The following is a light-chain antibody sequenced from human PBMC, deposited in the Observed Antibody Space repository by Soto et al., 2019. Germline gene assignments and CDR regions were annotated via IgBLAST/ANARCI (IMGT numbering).Light chain of an antibody. Sequence: QSALTQPRSVSGSPGQSVTISCTGTSSDVGGYNFVSWYQQHPGKAPKLMIYDVSKRPSGVPDRFSGSKSGNTASLTISGLQAEDDADYYCCSCSGSYTWVFGTGTKLTFL. CDR1: SSDVGGYNF. J-gene: IGLJ1*01. CDR3: CSCSGSYTWV. V-gene: IGLV2-11*01. CDR2: DVS.